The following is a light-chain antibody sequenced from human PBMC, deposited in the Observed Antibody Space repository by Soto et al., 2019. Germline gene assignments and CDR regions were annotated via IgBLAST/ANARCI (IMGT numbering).Light chain of an antibody. J-gene: IGLJ1*01. Sequence: QSALTQPASVSGSPGQSITISCTGTSSDVGGYNYVSWYQQHPGKAPKLMIYEVSNRPSGVSNRFSGSKSGNTASLTISELQAEDEADYYCSSYARGSTVVFGTGTKLTVL. CDR3: SSYARGSTVV. CDR2: EVS. V-gene: IGLV2-14*01. CDR1: SSDVGGYNY.